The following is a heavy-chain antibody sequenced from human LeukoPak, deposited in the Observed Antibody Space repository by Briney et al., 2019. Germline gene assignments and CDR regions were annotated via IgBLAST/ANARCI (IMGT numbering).Heavy chain of an antibody. J-gene: IGHJ3*02. CDR1: GGSISSGDYY. V-gene: IGHV4-30-4*01. CDR3: ARPTRRTSSSKGAFDI. D-gene: IGHD6-6*01. CDR2: IYYSGST. Sequence: SETLSLTCTVSGGSISSGDYYWSWIRQPPGKGLEWIGYIYYSGSTYYNPSLKSRVTISVDTSKNQFSLKLSSVTAADTAVYYCARPTRRTSSSKGAFDIWGQGTMVTVSS.